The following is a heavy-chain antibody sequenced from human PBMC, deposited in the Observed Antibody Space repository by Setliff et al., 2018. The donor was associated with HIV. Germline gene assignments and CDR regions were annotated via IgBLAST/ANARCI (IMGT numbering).Heavy chain of an antibody. Sequence: PGGSLRLSCAASGFTFSTYRMNWVRQAPGKGLEWVSSISSSSSYIYYADSVKGRFTISRDNAKNSLYLQMNSLRAEDTAVYYCARGQGAYSGYDYDYWGQGTLVTVSS. V-gene: IGHV3-21*01. CDR2: ISSSSSYI. CDR1: GFTFSTYR. D-gene: IGHD5-12*01. J-gene: IGHJ4*02. CDR3: ARGQGAYSGYDYDY.